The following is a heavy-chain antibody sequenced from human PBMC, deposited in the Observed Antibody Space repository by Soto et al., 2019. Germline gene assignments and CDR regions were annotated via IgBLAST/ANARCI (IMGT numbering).Heavy chain of an antibody. CDR3: ARSQGSSTSLEIYYYYYYGMDV. CDR1: GGTFSSYA. D-gene: IGHD2-2*01. J-gene: IGHJ6*02. V-gene: IGHV1-69*01. CDR2: IIPIPGTA. Sequence: QVQLVQSGAEVKKPGSSVKVSCKASGGTFSSYAISWVRQAAGQGLEWMGGIIPIPGTANYAQKFRGRVTITADESTSTAYMELSSLRSEDTAVYYCARSQGSSTSLEIYYYYYYGMDVWGQGTTVTFSS.